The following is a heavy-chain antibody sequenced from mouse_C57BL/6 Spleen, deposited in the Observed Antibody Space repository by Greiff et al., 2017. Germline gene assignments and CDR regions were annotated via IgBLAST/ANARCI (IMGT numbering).Heavy chain of an antibody. D-gene: IGHD2-5*01. CDR2: IYPGDGDT. CDR3: ARGYSNWYFDV. V-gene: IGHV1-80*01. Sequence: QVQLQQSGAELVKPGASVKISCKASGYAFSSYWMNWVKQRPGKGLEWIGQIYPGDGDTNYNGKFKGKATLTADKSSSTAYMQLISLTSEDSAVYFCARGYSNWYFDVWGTGTTVTVSS. CDR1: GYAFSSYW. J-gene: IGHJ1*03.